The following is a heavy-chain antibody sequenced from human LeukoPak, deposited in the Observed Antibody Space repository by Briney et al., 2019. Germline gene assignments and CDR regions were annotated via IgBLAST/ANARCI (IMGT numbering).Heavy chain of an antibody. D-gene: IGHD5-12*01. CDR3: ARAGGYEAYYFDY. Sequence: SETLSLTCTVSGGSISSGGYYWSWIRQHPGKGLEWIGYIYYSGSTYYNPSLKSRVSISVDTSKNQFSLKLSSVTAADTAVYYCARAGGYEAYYFDYWGQGTLVTVSS. V-gene: IGHV4-31*03. CDR2: IYYSGST. J-gene: IGHJ4*02. CDR1: GGSISSGGYY.